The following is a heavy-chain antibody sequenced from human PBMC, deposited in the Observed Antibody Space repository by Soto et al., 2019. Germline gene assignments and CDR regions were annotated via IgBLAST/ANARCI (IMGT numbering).Heavy chain of an antibody. CDR2: IIPIFGTA. J-gene: IGHJ4*02. D-gene: IGHD2-15*01. CDR1: GGTFSSYA. V-gene: IGHV1-69*06. Sequence: SVKVSCKASGGTFSSYAISWVRQAPGQGLEWMGGIIPIFGTANYAQKFQGRVTITADKSTSTAYMELSSLRSEDTAVYYCARGGCSGGSCVSNLGYWGQGTLVTVSS. CDR3: ARGGCSGGSCVSNLGY.